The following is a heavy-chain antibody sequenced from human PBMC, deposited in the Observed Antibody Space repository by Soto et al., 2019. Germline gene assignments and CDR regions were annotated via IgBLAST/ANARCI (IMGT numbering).Heavy chain of an antibody. CDR1: GFTLSNYE. D-gene: IGHD1-26*01. Sequence: SLRLSCAGSGFTLSNYEMNWVRQAPRKGLEWVSYISTGGSSIYYADSVKGRFTIARDNGKNSVYLQMSSLRAEDTATYYCARERGGLSGADVWGQGTTVTVSS. V-gene: IGHV3-48*03. CDR3: ARERGGLSGADV. J-gene: IGHJ6*02. CDR2: ISTGGSSI.